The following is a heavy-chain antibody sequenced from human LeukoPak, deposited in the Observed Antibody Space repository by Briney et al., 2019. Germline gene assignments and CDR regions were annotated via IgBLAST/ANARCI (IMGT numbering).Heavy chain of an antibody. CDR3: ARLREGFGMDV. Sequence: GGSLRLSCAASGFTFSSYSMNWVRQAPGKGLEWVSSISSSSSFIYYADSVKGRFTTSRDNAKNSLYLQMNSLRAEDTAVYYCARLREGFGMDVWGKGTTVTVSS. CDR1: GFTFSSYS. D-gene: IGHD3-10*01. J-gene: IGHJ6*04. V-gene: IGHV3-21*01. CDR2: ISSSSSFI.